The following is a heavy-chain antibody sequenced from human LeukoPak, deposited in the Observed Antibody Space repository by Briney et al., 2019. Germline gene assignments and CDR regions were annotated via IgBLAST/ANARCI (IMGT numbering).Heavy chain of an antibody. CDR2: IYYSGST. D-gene: IGHD3-3*01. CDR1: GGSTSSSSYY. Sequence: SETLSLTCTVSGGSTSSSSYYWGWIRQPPGKGLEWIGSIYYSGSTYYNPSLKSRVTISADTSKSQFSLKLSSVTAADTAVYYCMRRRIGSPVGCWGQGTLVIVSS. V-gene: IGHV4-39*01. CDR3: MRRRIGSPVGC. J-gene: IGHJ4*02.